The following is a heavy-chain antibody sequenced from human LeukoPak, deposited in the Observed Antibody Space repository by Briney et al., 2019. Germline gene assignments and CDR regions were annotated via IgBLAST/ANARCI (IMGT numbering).Heavy chain of an antibody. V-gene: IGHV3-48*04. CDR2: IDARSGIT. CDR1: GFTFRIFG. J-gene: IGHJ3*02. D-gene: IGHD3-3*01. CDR3: ARTYDFGRGPPGDAFDN. Sequence: GSLRLSCAASGFTFRIFGLNWVRQAPGKGPEWVSYIDARSGITYYADSVQGRFTISRDDARESVFLQMDGLRVDGTAVYYCARTYDFGRGPPGDAFDNWGPGTWVIVSS.